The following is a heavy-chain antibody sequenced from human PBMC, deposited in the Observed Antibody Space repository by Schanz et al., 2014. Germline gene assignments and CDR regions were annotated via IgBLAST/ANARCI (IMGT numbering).Heavy chain of an antibody. V-gene: IGHV3-30*19. CDR1: GFTFSSYG. CDR3: AKIERNED. D-gene: IGHD1-1*01. Sequence: QVQLVESGGGVVQPGRSLRLSCAASGFTFSSYGMHWVRQAPGKGLEWVAFVPFDGSQKFYADSVKGRFTISRDNSKNTLYLQMNSLRAEDTAVYFCAKIERNEDWGQGTLVTVSS. J-gene: IGHJ4*02. CDR2: VPFDGSQK.